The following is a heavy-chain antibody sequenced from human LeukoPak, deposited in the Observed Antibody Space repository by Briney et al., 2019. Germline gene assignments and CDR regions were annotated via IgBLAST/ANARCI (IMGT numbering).Heavy chain of an antibody. J-gene: IGHJ4*02. V-gene: IGHV3-53*05. Sequence: GGSLRLSCAASGFTVSSNYMSWVRQTPGKGLEWVSVIYSGGSTYYADSVKGRFTISRDNSKNTLYLQMNSLRAEDTAVYYCARAGVSGYGSNPLFFFDYWGQGTLVTVSS. CDR1: GFTVSSNY. CDR3: ARAGVSGYGSNPLFFFDY. D-gene: IGHD5-12*01. CDR2: IYSGGST.